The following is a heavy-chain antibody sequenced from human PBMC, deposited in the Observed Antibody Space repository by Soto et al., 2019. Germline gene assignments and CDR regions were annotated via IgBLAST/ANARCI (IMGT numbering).Heavy chain of an antibody. CDR2: INPSGGST. CDR3: ARDPGDYYNWFDP. D-gene: IGHD4-17*01. CDR1: GYTFTSYY. J-gene: IGHJ5*02. Sequence: ASVKVSCNASGYTFTSYYMHLVRQAPGQGLEWMGIINPSGGSTSYAQKFQGRVTMTRDTSTSTVYMELSSLRSEDTAVYYCARDPGDYYNWFDPWGQGTLVTVSS. V-gene: IGHV1-46*01.